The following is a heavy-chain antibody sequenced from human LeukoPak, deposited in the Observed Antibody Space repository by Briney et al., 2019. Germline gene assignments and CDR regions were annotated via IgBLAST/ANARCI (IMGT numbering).Heavy chain of an antibody. CDR2: ISGSGGST. V-gene: IGHV3-23*01. CDR3: AKVDLPYYYDSSGYYFDY. Sequence: GGSLRLSCAASGFTFSSYAMSWVRQAPGKGLEWVSAISGSGGSTYYADSVKGRFTISRDNSKNTLYLQMNSLRAEDTAVYYCAKVDLPYYYDSSGYYFDYWGQGTLVTVSS. J-gene: IGHJ4*02. CDR1: GFTFSSYA. D-gene: IGHD3-22*01.